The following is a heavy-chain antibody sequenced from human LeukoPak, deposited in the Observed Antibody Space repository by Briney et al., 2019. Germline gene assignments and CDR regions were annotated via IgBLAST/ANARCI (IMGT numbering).Heavy chain of an antibody. V-gene: IGHV3-23*01. Sequence: PGGSLRLSCAASGFTFRNYVMSWVRQAPGQGLEWVSAITANSGSTYGADSVKGRFTISRDNSKNTLYLQMNSLRAEDTAVYYCAKDFYSGYDYDYYYGMDVWGQGTTVTVSS. CDR3: AKDFYSGYDYDYYYGMDV. J-gene: IGHJ6*02. CDR2: ITANSGST. D-gene: IGHD5-12*01. CDR1: GFTFRNYV.